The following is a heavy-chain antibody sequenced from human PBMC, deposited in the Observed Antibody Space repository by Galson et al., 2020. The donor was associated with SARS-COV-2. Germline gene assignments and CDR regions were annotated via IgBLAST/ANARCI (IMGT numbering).Heavy chain of an antibody. V-gene: IGHV4-59*01. Sequence: ASETLSLTCTVSGDSLSSWSWTWIRQAPGKGLQWIGDLFESGSTNSNPSLWGRVTISADTSKSHFSLKLSSVTAADTAVYYCARVTYYYNSSSQRSYALDIWGQGTKVRVSS. CDR2: LFESGST. CDR3: ARVTYYYNSSSQRSYALDI. CDR1: GDSLSSWS. D-gene: IGHD3-22*01. J-gene: IGHJ3*02.